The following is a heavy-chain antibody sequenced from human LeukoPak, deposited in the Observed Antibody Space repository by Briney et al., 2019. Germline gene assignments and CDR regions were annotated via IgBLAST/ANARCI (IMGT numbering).Heavy chain of an antibody. D-gene: IGHD3-3*01. V-gene: IGHV4-34*01. CDR2: FNHSGRT. CDR3: ARGLITSQTYHDFWSGYYTGGYFDY. CDR1: GGSLRGCY. Sequence: KRAEPVSLTCAVYGGSLRGCYGRGMPDPPGKGVEGIGEFNHSGRTNYSPSLKSRVTTPVDTSNNQFSLNLSSAAAADTAVYYCARGLITSQTYHDFWSGYYTGGYFDYWGQGTLVTASS. J-gene: IGHJ4*02.